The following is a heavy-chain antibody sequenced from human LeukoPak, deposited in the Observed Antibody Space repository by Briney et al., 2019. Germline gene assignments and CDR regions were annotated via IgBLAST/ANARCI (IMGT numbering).Heavy chain of an antibody. CDR2: IKQDGSEK. CDR1: GFTSSSYW. D-gene: IGHD3-9*01. V-gene: IGHV3-7*01. Sequence: PGGSLRLSCAASGFTSSSYWISWVRQAPGKGLEWVANIKQDGSEKYYVDSVKGRFTISRDNAKNSLYLQMNSLRAEDTAVYYCARDYTYYDILTGYPYWYFDLWGRGTLVTVSS. CDR3: ARDYTYYDILTGYPYWYFDL. J-gene: IGHJ2*01.